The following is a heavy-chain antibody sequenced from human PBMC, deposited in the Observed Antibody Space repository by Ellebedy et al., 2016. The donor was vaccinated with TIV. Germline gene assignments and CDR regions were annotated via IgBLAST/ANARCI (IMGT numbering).Heavy chain of an antibody. V-gene: IGHV4-59*08. CDR1: GAYIADDY. Sequence: SETLSLTXTVPGAYIADDYWSWIRQPPGKPLEGIGYIDHSGTSSYNPSLRGRVTVSIDTSRNQLSMMLTSVSAADTAIYHCARQKYYFDVWGQGAQVTVAP. CDR2: IDHSGTS. CDR3: ARQKYYFDV. J-gene: IGHJ4*02. D-gene: IGHD6-6*01.